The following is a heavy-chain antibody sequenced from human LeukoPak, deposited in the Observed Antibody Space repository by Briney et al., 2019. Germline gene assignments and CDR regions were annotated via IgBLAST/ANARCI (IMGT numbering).Heavy chain of an antibody. D-gene: IGHD4-23*01. J-gene: IGHJ4*02. CDR2: ISSSGSTI. CDR3: ARRWGYYFDY. CDR1: GFTFSSYE. Sequence: GGSLRLSCAASGFTFSSYEMNWVRQAPGKGLEWVSYISSSGSTIYCADSVKGRFTISRDNAKNSLYLQMNSLRAEDTAVYYCARRWGYYFDYWGQGTLVTVSS. V-gene: IGHV3-48*03.